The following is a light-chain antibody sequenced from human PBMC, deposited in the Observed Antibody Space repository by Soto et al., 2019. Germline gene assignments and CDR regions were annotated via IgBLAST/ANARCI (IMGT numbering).Light chain of an antibody. J-gene: IGKJ4*01. V-gene: IGKV4-1*01. CDR2: WAS. CDR3: QQYYSSPLT. Sequence: DIVMTQSPDSLAVSLGERATINCKSSQRVLYSSNNENYLAWYRQKPGQPPKLLIYWASIRESGVPDRISGSGSGTDFTLTISSLQAEDVAVYYCQQYYSSPLTFGGGTKVEIK. CDR1: QRVLYSSNNENY.